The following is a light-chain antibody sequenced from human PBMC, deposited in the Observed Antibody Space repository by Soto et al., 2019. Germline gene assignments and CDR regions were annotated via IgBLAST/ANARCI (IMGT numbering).Light chain of an antibody. CDR1: QDIRKD. V-gene: IGKV1-6*01. J-gene: IGKJ2*01. Sequence: AIQRTQPPSSLSASVGDRVTITCRASQDIRKDLAWYQQKPGKAPQILVYGASTLQTGVASRFSGSGSATDLTLTISSLQPEDSAAYYCLQDYNYPFPFGQGTKVDI. CDR3: LQDYNYPFP. CDR2: GAS.